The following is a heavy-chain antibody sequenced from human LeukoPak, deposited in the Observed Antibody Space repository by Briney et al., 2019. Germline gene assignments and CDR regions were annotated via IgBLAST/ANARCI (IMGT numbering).Heavy chain of an antibody. CDR1: GYTFTDYY. V-gene: IGHV1-2*02. CDR2: MHPNSGGT. J-gene: IGHJ4*02. Sequence: ASVKVSCKASGYTFTDYYMHWLRQAPGQGLEWMGWMHPNSGGTNYAQKFQGRVTMTRNTSISTAYMELSSLRSEDTAVYYCARGGGTMVRGVIPLDYWGQGTLVTVSS. D-gene: IGHD3-10*01. CDR3: ARGGGTMVRGVIPLDY.